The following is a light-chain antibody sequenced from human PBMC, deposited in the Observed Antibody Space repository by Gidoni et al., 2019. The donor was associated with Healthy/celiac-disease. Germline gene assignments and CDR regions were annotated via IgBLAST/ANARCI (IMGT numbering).Light chain of an antibody. CDR3: QAWDSSTVV. Sequence: SYELTQPPSVSLSPGPTASITCSGDKLGDNYAFCYQHKPGQSPVLVIYQDSTRPSGIPERFSGSNSGNTATLTISGTQAMDEADYYCQAWDSSTVVFGGGTKLTVL. J-gene: IGLJ2*01. V-gene: IGLV3-1*01. CDR1: KLGDNY. CDR2: QDS.